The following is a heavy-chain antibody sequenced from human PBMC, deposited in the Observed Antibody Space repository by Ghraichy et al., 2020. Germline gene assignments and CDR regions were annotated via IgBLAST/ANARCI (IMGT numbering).Heavy chain of an antibody. CDR3: VKLVVPAAILYYFDY. D-gene: IGHD2-2*02. CDR2: ISGSGDST. V-gene: IGHV3-23*01. CDR1: GFTFSSYA. J-gene: IGHJ4*02. Sequence: LSLTCAVSGFTFSSYAMGWVRQAPGKGLEWVSSISGSGDSTYYADSVKGRLTIARDNSKNTLFLQMNSLRAEDTAVYYCVKLVVPAAILYYFDYWGQGTLVTVSS.